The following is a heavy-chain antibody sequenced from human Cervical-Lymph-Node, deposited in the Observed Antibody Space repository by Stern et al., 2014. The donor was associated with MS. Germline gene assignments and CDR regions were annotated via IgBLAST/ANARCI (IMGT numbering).Heavy chain of an antibody. V-gene: IGHV4-59*01. CDR1: GGSISTYH. CDR2: IYYTGSS. J-gene: IGHJ4*02. D-gene: IGHD4-17*01. CDR3: ARAETTVTTSHFDH. Sequence: QLQLQESGPGLVKPSATLSLTCTVSGGSISTYHWSWIRQPPGKGLDWLGYIYYTGSSNYNPSLKSRVTISVDTAKNQFSLKLSSVTAVDTAVYYCARAETTVTTSHFDHWGQGTLVPVSS.